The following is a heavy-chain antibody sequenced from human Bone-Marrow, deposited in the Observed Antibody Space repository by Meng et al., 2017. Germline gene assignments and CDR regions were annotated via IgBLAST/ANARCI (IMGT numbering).Heavy chain of an antibody. D-gene: IGHD3-22*01. CDR2: ILTGSGSP. V-gene: IGHV1-3*04. J-gene: IGHJ4*02. Sequence: VRLMRSGAEVKKPGASVTISCNAVNSHAIQWVREAPGQRVEWMGWILTGSGSPQYSHKLQGSVSITRDTSARTVYMELSSLSFEDTALYYFVREDSAFYWTYWGQGTLVTVSS. CDR1: VNSHA. CDR3: VREDSAFYWTY.